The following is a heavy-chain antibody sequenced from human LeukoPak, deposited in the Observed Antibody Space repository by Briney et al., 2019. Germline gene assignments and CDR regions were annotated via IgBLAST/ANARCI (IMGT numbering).Heavy chain of an antibody. CDR1: GFTFSSYG. D-gene: IGHD3-22*01. Sequence: GGSLRLSCAASGFTFSSYGMHWVRQAPGKGLEWVSYISSSSSTIYYADSVKGRFTISSDNSKNTLYLQMNSPRVEDTAVYYCAKDNYYDSSGYYYHFDYWGQGTLVTVSS. J-gene: IGHJ4*02. CDR2: ISSSSSTI. V-gene: IGHV3-48*01. CDR3: AKDNYYDSSGYYYHFDY.